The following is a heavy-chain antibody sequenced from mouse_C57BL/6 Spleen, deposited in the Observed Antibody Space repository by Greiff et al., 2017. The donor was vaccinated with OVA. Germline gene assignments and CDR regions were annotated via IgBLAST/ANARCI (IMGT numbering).Heavy chain of an antibody. CDR1: GFTFSDYY. V-gene: IGHV5-16*01. CDR3: ARDLDYDVYWYFDV. J-gene: IGHJ1*03. D-gene: IGHD2-4*01. Sequence: EVQLKESEGGLVQPGSSMKLSCTASGFTFSDYYMAWVRQVPEKGLEWVANINYDGSSTYYLDSLKSRFIISRDNAKNILYLQMSSLKSEDTATYYCARDLDYDVYWYFDVWGTGTTVTVSS. CDR2: INYDGSST.